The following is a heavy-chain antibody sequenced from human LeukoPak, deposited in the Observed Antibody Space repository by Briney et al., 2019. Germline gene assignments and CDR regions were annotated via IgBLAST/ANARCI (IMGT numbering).Heavy chain of an antibody. J-gene: IGHJ4*02. CDR2: TYYRSKWYN. CDR1: GDSVSSNSAA. V-gene: IGHV6-1*01. D-gene: IGHD3-10*01. Sequence: SQTLSLTCAISGDSVSSNSAAWNWIRQSPSRGLEWLGRTYYRSKWYNDYAVSVKSRITINPDTSKNHLSLSLNSVTAADTAVYYCAASLWFGIYPDYWGQGSLVTVSS. CDR3: AASLWFGIYPDY.